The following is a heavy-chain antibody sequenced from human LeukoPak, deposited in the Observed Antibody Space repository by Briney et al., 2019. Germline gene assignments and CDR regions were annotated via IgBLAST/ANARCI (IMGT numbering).Heavy chain of an antibody. V-gene: IGHV4-39*01. D-gene: IGHD7-27*01. Sequence: SETLSLTCTVSGGSISSSSYYWGWIRQPPGKGLEWIGSIYYSGSTYYNPSLKSRVTISVDTSKNQFSLKLSSVTAADTAVYCCARSWGSEIFDYWGQGTLVTVSS. CDR3: ARSWGSEIFDY. J-gene: IGHJ4*02. CDR1: GGSISSSSYY. CDR2: IYYSGST.